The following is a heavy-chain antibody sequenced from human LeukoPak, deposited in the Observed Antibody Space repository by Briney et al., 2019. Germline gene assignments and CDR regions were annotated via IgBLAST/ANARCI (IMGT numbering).Heavy chain of an antibody. V-gene: IGHV4-61*05. CDR3: ARGVGVLAGGYYYYFDY. CDR1: GDSISSSSSY. Sequence: SETLSLTCTVSGDSISSSSSYWGWIRQPPGKGLEWIGYIYYSGSTNYNPSLKSRVTISVDTSKNQFSLKLSSVTAADTAVYYCARGVGVLAGGYYYYFDYWGQGTLVAVSS. CDR2: IYYSGST. D-gene: IGHD3-22*01. J-gene: IGHJ4*02.